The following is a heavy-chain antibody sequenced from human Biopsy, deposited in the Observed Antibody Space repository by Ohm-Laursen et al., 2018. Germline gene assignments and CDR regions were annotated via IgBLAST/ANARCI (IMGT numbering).Heavy chain of an antibody. CDR2: MWSDGINK. V-gene: IGHV3-33*01. CDR1: GFAFSYYG. CDR3: ARDDDTTGHYMILNH. J-gene: IGHJ5*02. D-gene: IGHD3-9*01. Sequence: SLRLSCAASGFAFSYYGLHWVRQAPDKGLQWVAVMWSDGINKNYADSVKGRFTVSRDNSNNVLYLQMSSLRGEDSAVYYCARDDDTTGHYMILNHWGQGTLVTVSS.